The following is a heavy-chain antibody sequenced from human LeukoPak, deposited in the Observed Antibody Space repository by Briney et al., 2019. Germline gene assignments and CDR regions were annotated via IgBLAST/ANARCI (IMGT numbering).Heavy chain of an antibody. CDR2: IFYSGTT. V-gene: IGHV4-59*08. J-gene: IGHJ4*02. Sequence: SETLSLTCTVSGGSISSYYWSWIRQPPGKGLEWIGFIFYSGTTNYNPSLKSRVTISVDTSKNQFSLKLSSVTAADTAVYYCARTRYYYNSRSYGAPYYFDYWGQGTLVTVSS. CDR1: GGSISSYY. CDR3: ARTRYYYNSRSYGAPYYFDY. D-gene: IGHD3-10*01.